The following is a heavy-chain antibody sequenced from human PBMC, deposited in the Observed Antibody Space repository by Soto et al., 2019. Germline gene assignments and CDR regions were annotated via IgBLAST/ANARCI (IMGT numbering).Heavy chain of an antibody. D-gene: IGHD5-12*01. CDR1: GGSFSCYY. J-gene: IGHJ4*02. CDR3: ARVRWLRFGTDY. Sequence: PSETLSLTCAVYGGSFSCYYWSWIRQPPGKGLEWIGEINHSGSTNYNPSLKSRVTISVDTSKNQFSLKLSSVTAADTAVYYCARVRWLRFGTDYWGQGTLVTVSS. V-gene: IGHV4-34*01. CDR2: INHSGST.